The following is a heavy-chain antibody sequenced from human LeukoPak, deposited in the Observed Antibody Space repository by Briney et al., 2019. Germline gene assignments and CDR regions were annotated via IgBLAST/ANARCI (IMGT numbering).Heavy chain of an antibody. Sequence: GGSLRLSCAASGFTFDDYAMDWVRQPPGKGLEWVSGINWNGGSVAYADSVKRRFTISRDNAKNSLYLQMNSLRPEDTALYYCTKALRRRGAWASDYWGQGTLVTVSS. D-gene: IGHD4-17*01. CDR3: TKALRRRGAWASDY. CDR2: INWNGGSV. V-gene: IGHV3-9*01. J-gene: IGHJ4*02. CDR1: GFTFDDYA.